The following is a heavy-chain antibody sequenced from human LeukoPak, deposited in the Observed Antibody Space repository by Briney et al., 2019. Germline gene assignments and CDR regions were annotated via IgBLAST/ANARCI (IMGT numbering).Heavy chain of an antibody. J-gene: IGHJ6*03. V-gene: IGHV4-39*07. D-gene: IGHD5-18*01. CDR2: IYYSGST. Sequence: SETLSLTCTVSGGSISSSSYYWGWIRQPPGKGLEWIGSIYYSGSTYYNPSLKSRVTISVDTSKNQFSLKLSSVTAADTAVYYCARARELWLRRYYYYYMDVWGKGTTVTISS. CDR1: GGSISSSSYY. CDR3: ARARELWLRRYYYYYMDV.